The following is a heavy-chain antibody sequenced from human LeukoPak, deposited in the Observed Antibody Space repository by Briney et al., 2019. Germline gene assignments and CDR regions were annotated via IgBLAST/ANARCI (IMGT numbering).Heavy chain of an antibody. V-gene: IGHV3-23*01. Sequence: GGSLRLSCAASGFTFSSYGMSWVRQAPGKGLEWVSAISGSGGSTDYADSVKGRVTISRDNSKNKLYLQMNSLRAEDTAVYYCAKGLVRTVDYYYYVDVWGKGPTVTISS. CDR3: AKGLVRTVDYYYYVDV. CDR2: ISGSGGST. J-gene: IGHJ6*03. CDR1: GFTFSSYG. D-gene: IGHD4-23*01.